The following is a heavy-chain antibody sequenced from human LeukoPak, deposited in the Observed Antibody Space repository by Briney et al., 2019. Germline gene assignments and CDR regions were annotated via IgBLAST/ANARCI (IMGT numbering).Heavy chain of an antibody. V-gene: IGHV3-15*08. CDR3: TTISHAYSSSWYKSY. CDR2: IRSKAYGGTT. D-gene: IGHD6-13*01. J-gene: IGHJ4*02. CDR1: GFTFSSYW. Sequence: GGSLRLSCAASGFTFSSYWMSWFRQAPGKGLEWVGFIRSKAYGGTTEYAASVKGRFTISRDDSKNTLYLQMSSLKTEDTAVYYCTTISHAYSSSWYKSYWGQGTLVTVSS.